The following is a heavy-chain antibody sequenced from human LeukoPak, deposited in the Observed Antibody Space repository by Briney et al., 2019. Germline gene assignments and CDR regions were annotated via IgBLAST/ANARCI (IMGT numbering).Heavy chain of an antibody. CDR3: ARAPGRYCSGGSCYYFDY. J-gene: IGHJ4*02. Sequence: GGSLRLSCAASGFTFSSYSMNWVRQAPGKGPEWVSYISSSSSTIYYADSVKGRFTISRDNAKNSLYLQMNSLRAEDTAVYYCARAPGRYCSGGSCYYFDYWGQGTLVTVSS. CDR1: GFTFSSYS. D-gene: IGHD2-15*01. V-gene: IGHV3-48*01. CDR2: ISSSSSTI.